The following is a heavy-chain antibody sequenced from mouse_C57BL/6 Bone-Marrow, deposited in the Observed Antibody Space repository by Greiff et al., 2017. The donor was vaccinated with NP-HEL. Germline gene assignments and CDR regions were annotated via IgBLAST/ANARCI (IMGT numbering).Heavy chain of an antibody. Sequence: EVKLVESGGDLVKPGGSLKLSCAASGFTFSSYGMSWVRQTPDKRLEWVATISSGGSYTYYPGSVKGRFTISRDNAKNTLYMQMSSLTSEDTAMYYCARHYYSNDFDYWGQGPTLTVSS. CDR2: ISSGGSYT. D-gene: IGHD2-5*01. V-gene: IGHV5-6*01. CDR1: GFTFSSYG. CDR3: ARHYYSNDFDY. J-gene: IGHJ2*01.